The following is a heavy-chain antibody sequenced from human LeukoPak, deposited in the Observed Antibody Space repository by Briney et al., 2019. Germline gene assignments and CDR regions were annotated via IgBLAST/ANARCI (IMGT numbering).Heavy chain of an antibody. D-gene: IGHD5-12*01. Sequence: GASVKVSCKASGYTFTGYYMHWVRQAPGQGLEWMGWINPNSGGTNYAQKFQGRVTMTRDTSISTAYMELSSLRSEDTAVYYCARDSGYEDYYYYMDVWGKGTTVTVSS. V-gene: IGHV1-2*02. CDR2: INPNSGGT. J-gene: IGHJ6*03. CDR3: ARDSGYEDYYYYMDV. CDR1: GYTFTGYY.